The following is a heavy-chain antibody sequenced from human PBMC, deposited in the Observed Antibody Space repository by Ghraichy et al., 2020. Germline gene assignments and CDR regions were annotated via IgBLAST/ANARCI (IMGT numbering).Heavy chain of an antibody. J-gene: IGHJ3*01. CDR3: TRDNPPIEMSTRGAFEF. CDR1: GTSITKYY. V-gene: IGHV4-59*01. CDR2: IYYTGIT. D-gene: IGHD5-24*01. Sequence: ESLNISCTVSGTSITKYYWSWIRQPPGKGLEWMGYIYYTGITNYNPSLESRVTISVDTSKNQFSLKLSSVTAADTAVYYCTRDNPPIEMSTRGAFEFWGQGTMGTVSS.